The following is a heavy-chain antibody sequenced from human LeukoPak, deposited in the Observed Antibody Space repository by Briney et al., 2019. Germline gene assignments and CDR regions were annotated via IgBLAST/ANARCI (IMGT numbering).Heavy chain of an antibody. V-gene: IGHV4-59*01. CDR2: IYNSGST. Sequence: SETLSLTCTVSGGSISSYYWTWIRQPPGKGLEWIGYIYNSGSTNYNPSLKSRVTISVDTSKKQVSLKLSSVTSADTALYYCARAAYCSGGSCWSRLGQWFDPWGQGTLVTVSS. D-gene: IGHD2-15*01. J-gene: IGHJ5*02. CDR1: GGSISSYY. CDR3: ARAAYCSGGSCWSRLGQWFDP.